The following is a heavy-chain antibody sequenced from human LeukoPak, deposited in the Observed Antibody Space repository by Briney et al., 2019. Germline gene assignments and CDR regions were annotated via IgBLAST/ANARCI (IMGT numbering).Heavy chain of an antibody. V-gene: IGHV3-30*02. J-gene: IGHJ4*02. Sequence: GGSLRLSCAASGFTFSSYGMHWVRQAPGKGLKWVAFIRYDGSNKYYADSVKGRFTISRDNSKNTLYLQMNSLRAEDTAVYYYAKDVPAGTYFDYWGQGTLVTVSS. D-gene: IGHD3-10*01. CDR1: GFTFSSYG. CDR2: IRYDGSNK. CDR3: AKDVPAGTYFDY.